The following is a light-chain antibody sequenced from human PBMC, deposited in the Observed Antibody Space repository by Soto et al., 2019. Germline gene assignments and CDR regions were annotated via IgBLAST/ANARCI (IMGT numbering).Light chain of an antibody. Sequence: IGVKQSPRTPSLYRGEIATLSCRASQSVSSYLAWYQQKPGQAPRLLIYDASNRATGIPARFSGSGSGTDFTLTICSLEPEDFAVYYCQLRSNWPIPSAQGTRLEIK. V-gene: IGKV3-11*01. J-gene: IGKJ5*01. CDR3: QLRSNWPIP. CDR1: QSVSSY. CDR2: DAS.